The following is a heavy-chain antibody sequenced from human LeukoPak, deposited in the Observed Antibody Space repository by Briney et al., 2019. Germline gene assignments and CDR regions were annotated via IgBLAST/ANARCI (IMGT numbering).Heavy chain of an antibody. V-gene: IGHV3-48*02. CDR1: GFTFSSYS. J-gene: IGHJ4*02. D-gene: IGHD3-22*01. CDR3: ARAHMYYYDSSGYYLPD. CDR2: ISSSSSTI. Sequence: PGGSLRLSCAASGFTFSSYSMNWVRQAPGKGLEWVSYISSSSSTIYYADSVKGRFTISRDNAKNSLYLQMNSLRDEDTAVYYCARAHMYYYDSSGYYLPDWGQGTLVTVSS.